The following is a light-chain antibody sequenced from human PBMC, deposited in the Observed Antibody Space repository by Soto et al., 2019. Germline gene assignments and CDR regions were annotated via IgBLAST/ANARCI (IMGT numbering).Light chain of an antibody. CDR3: QQYDSSPRT. Sequence: QSPGTLYLSAGQRATQSCRASQSVSSSFLAWYQQRPGQAPRLLIYDASNRATGIPARFRGRGSVTGVTRIISRLEPEDFAGSYCQQYDSSPRTFGGGTQVEIK. J-gene: IGKJ4*01. CDR2: DAS. CDR1: QSVSSSF. V-gene: IGKV3-20*01.